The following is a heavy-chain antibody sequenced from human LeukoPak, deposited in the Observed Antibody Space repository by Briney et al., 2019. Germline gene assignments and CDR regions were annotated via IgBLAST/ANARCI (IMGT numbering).Heavy chain of an antibody. J-gene: IGHJ4*02. Sequence: PGGSLRLSCAASGFTFSTYAMSWVRQAPGKGLEWVSVIYNDGRTYYADSVKGRFTISRDNSKNTLYLQMNSLRAEDTAVYYCARESNSGYYLSYWGQGTLVTVSS. CDR2: IYNDGRT. V-gene: IGHV3-66*01. D-gene: IGHD3-22*01. CDR3: ARESNSGYYLSY. CDR1: GFTFSTYA.